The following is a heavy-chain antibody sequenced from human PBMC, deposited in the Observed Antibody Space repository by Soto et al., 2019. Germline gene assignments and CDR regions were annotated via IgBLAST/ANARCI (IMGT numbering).Heavy chain of an antibody. Sequence: SETLSLTCTVSGGSISSSSYYWGWIRQPPGKGLEWIGSIYYSGSTYYNPSLKSRVTISVDTSKNQFSLKLSSVTAADTAVYYCARPGYSSGWLTPSDYYGMDVWGQGTTVTVSS. V-gene: IGHV4-39*01. J-gene: IGHJ6*02. CDR2: IYYSGST. D-gene: IGHD6-19*01. CDR1: GGSISSSSYY. CDR3: ARPGYSSGWLTPSDYYGMDV.